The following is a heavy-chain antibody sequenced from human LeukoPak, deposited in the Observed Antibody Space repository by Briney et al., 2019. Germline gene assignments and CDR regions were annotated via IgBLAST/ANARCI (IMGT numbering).Heavy chain of an antibody. D-gene: IGHD1-1*01. CDR1: GGTFSSYA. Sequence: SVKVSCEASGGTFSSYAISWVRQAPGQGLEWMGGIIPIFGTANYAQKFQGRVTITADESTSTAYMELSSLRSEDTAVYYCARGRNWNDDASMGYWGQGTLVTVSS. CDR2: IIPIFGTA. CDR3: ARGRNWNDDASMGY. V-gene: IGHV1-69*13. J-gene: IGHJ4*02.